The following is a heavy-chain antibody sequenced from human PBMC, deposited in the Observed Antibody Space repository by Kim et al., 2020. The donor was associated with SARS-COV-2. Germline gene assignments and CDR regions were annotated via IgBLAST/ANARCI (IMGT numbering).Heavy chain of an antibody. Sequence: SVKVSCKASGGTFSSYAISWVRQAPGQGLEWMGGIIPIFGTANYAQKFQGRVTITADESTSTAYMELSSLRSEDTAVYYCARGYSSGWSPRGYYYYYMDVWGKGTTVTVSS. CDR2: IIPIFGTA. CDR1: GGTFSSYA. CDR3: ARGYSSGWSPRGYYYYYMDV. D-gene: IGHD6-19*01. J-gene: IGHJ6*03. V-gene: IGHV1-69*13.